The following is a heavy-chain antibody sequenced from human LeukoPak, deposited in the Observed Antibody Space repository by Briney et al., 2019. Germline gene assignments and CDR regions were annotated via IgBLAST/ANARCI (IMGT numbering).Heavy chain of an antibody. V-gene: IGHV4-30-4*01. CDR3: GKVGGNTNS. CDR1: GASITSDIFY. CDR2: IHNSRGT. D-gene: IGHD4-23*01. J-gene: IGHJ4*02. Sequence: SETLSLTCTVSGASITSDIFYWNWLRQPPGTGLEWIGAIHNSRGTSYNPSLESRLTISVDPSENKFFLKMTSVTDADTATYYCGKVGGNTNSWGQGTLVTVSS.